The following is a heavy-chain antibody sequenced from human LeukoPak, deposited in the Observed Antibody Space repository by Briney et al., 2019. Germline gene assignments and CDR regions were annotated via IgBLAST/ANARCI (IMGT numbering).Heavy chain of an antibody. CDR3: AKRGYYDSSGYNPFDY. J-gene: IGHJ4*02. CDR2: ITNDGSST. V-gene: IGHV3-74*01. D-gene: IGHD3-22*01. Sequence: GGSLRLSCAASGLTFSSHWMHWVRQAPGKGLVWVSRITNDGSSTTYADSVKGRFTISRDNAKNSLYLQMNSLRAEDTAVYYCAKRGYYDSSGYNPFDYWGQGTLVTVSS. CDR1: GLTFSSHW.